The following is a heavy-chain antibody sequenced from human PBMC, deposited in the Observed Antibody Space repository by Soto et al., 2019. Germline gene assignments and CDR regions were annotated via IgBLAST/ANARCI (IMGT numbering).Heavy chain of an antibody. Sequence: SETLSLTNTVSDGSIISYYWSWILKPPGKGLEWIGYIYYSGSTNYNPSLKSRVTISVDTSKNQFSLKLSSVTAADTAVYYCARGVLRYFDWLGDAFDIWGQGTMVT. CDR1: DGSIISYY. D-gene: IGHD3-9*01. V-gene: IGHV4-59*01. CDR3: ARGVLRYFDWLGDAFDI. J-gene: IGHJ3*02. CDR2: IYYSGST.